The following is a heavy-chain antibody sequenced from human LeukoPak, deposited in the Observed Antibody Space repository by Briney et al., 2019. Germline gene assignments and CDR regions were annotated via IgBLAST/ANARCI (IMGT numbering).Heavy chain of an antibody. CDR1: VGSIIRYY. CDR2: SYYSGST. D-gene: IGHD3-22*01. J-gene: IGHJ6*02. Sequence: SETLALTCIVSVGSIIRYYWSWIRQPPGKGLECIGYSYYSGSTNYNPPLKSRGTISVDTSKKQFSRKVSSVSGADTAVYSCARAVDNSGYYYYGLALWGQGTTIPVSS. V-gene: IGHV4-59*01. CDR3: ARAVDNSGYYYYGLAL.